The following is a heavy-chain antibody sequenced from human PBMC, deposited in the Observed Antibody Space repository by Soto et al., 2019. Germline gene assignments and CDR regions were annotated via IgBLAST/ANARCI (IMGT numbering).Heavy chain of an antibody. Sequence: SETLSLTCTVSGVSIRSYYWSWIRQPPGKGQEWIGYIYYSGSTDYNPSLKSRVTISVDTSKNQFSLELSSVTAADTAVYYCARGRYCSGGSCYDYWGQGTLVTVSS. CDR3: ARGRYCSGGSCYDY. V-gene: IGHV4-59*01. CDR1: GVSIRSYY. D-gene: IGHD2-15*01. CDR2: IYYSGST. J-gene: IGHJ4*02.